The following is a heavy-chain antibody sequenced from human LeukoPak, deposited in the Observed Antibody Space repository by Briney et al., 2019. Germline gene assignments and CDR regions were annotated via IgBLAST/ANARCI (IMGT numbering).Heavy chain of an antibody. CDR1: GFTFTSYV. V-gene: IGHV3-64*01. CDR2: ITNNGGKT. D-gene: IGHD5-18*01. Sequence: PGGSLRLPCAASGFTFTSYVMRWVRQAPGKGLEYVSSITNNGGKTYYANSVKGRFTISRDNSKDTLFLQMDSLRGEDTAVYYCARGGYTSGPNDYWGLGTLVTVSS. J-gene: IGHJ4*02. CDR3: ARGGYTSGPNDY.